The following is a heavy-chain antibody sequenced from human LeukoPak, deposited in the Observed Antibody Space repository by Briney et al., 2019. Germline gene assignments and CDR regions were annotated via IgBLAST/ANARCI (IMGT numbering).Heavy chain of an antibody. CDR2: ISGYNANT. V-gene: IGHV1-18*01. CDR1: GYTFTRYG. CDR3: ARGWLAETTMVTPYNY. Sequence: ASVKVSCKASGYTFTRYGISWVRQAPGQGLEWMGWISGYNANTKYAQKLQGRVTMTTDTSTSTAYMDLRSLRSDDTAVYYCARGWLAETTMVTPYNYWGQGTLVTVSS. D-gene: IGHD4-23*01. J-gene: IGHJ4*02.